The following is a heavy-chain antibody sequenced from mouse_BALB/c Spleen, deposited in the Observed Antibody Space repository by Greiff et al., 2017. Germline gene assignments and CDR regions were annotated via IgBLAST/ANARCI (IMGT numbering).Heavy chain of an antibody. V-gene: IGHV5-6-5*01. CDR1: GFTFSSYA. Sequence: EVQGVESGGGLVKPGGSLKLSCAASGFTFSSYAMSWVRQTPEKRLEWVASISSGGSTYYPDSVKGRFTIYRDNARNILYLQMSSLRSEDTAMYYCARGDYYFDYWGQGTTLTVSS. J-gene: IGHJ2*01. CDR3: ARGDYYFDY. CDR2: ISSGGST.